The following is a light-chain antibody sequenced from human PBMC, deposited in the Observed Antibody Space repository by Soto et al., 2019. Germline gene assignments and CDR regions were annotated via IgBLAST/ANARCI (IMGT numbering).Light chain of an antibody. CDR3: QQYGSLPIT. J-gene: IGKJ5*01. CDR2: GAF. CDR1: QSVSTNY. V-gene: IGKV3-20*01. Sequence: ENVLTQSPGTLSLSPGERATLSSRASQSVSTNYLAWYQQKPGQAPWLLIYGAFNRAGGVPDRFSGSGSGTDFTLTISRLEPEDFAVYYCQQYGSLPITFGQGTRLEI.